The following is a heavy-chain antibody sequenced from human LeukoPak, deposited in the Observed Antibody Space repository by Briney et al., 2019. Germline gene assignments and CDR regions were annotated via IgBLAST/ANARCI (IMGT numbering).Heavy chain of an antibody. CDR1: GYSFTSYW. J-gene: IGHJ4*02. CDR3: ARHVDTTVVTSTFDY. CDR2: IDPSDTYT. Sequence: HGESLKISCKGSGYSFTSYWISWVRQLPGKGLEWMGRIDPSDTYTNYSPSFQGHVTISSDKSVSTAYLHWSSLKASDTAMYYCARHVDTTVVTSTFDYWGQGTLVTVSS. D-gene: IGHD4-23*01. V-gene: IGHV5-10-1*01.